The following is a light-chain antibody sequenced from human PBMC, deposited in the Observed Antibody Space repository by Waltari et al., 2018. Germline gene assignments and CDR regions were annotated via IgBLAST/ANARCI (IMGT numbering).Light chain of an antibody. CDR2: RAS. CDR1: QNINIW. Sequence: DIQMSQSPSTLSTSVGDIVPTTCRASQNINIWLAWFQQKPGKAPKLLISRASTLESGVPSRFSGGGSGTEFSLTISSLQADDFATYYCQQYNSFPWTFGQGTKVGLK. V-gene: IGKV1-5*03. J-gene: IGKJ1*01. CDR3: QQYNSFPWT.